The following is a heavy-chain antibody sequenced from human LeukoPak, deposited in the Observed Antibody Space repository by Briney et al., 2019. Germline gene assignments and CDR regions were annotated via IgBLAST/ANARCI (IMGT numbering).Heavy chain of an antibody. V-gene: IGHV1-46*01. D-gene: IGHD6-6*01. CDR2: INPSGGST. Sequence: ASVTVSCTASGYTFTSYYMHWVRQAPGQGLEWMGIINPSGGSTSYAQKFQGRVTMTRDTSTSTVYMELSSLRSEDTAVYYCALTFARLHYFDYWGQGTLVTVSS. CDR3: ALTFARLHYFDY. CDR1: GYTFTSYY. J-gene: IGHJ4*02.